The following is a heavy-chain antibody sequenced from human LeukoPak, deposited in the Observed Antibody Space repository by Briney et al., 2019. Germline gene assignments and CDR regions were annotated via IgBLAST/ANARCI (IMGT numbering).Heavy chain of an antibody. D-gene: IGHD6-6*01. V-gene: IGHV3-30*02. CDR3: TKDIGYSSSSKPYFFDY. CDR2: IRSDGSDK. CDR1: GFTFSSYG. Sequence: PGGSLRLSCAASGFTFSSYGMHWVRQAPGKGLEWVAFIRSDGSDKSYADSVKDRFTVSRDNSKNTLYLQMNSLRAEDTAVYYCTKDIGYSSSSKPYFFDYWGQGALVTVSS. J-gene: IGHJ4*02.